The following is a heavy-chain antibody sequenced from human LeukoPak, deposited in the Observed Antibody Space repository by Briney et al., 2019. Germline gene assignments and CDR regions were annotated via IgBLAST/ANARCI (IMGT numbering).Heavy chain of an antibody. CDR3: ARGSTYYDSSGQVPFDY. Sequence: GGSLRLSCVASGFTFSSYGMHWVRQAPGKGLEWVAVIWYDGFNKYYADSVKGRFTISRDNSKNTLYLQMNSLRAEDTAVYYCARGSTYYDSSGQVPFDYWGQGTLVTVSS. V-gene: IGHV3-33*01. J-gene: IGHJ4*02. CDR2: IWYDGFNK. D-gene: IGHD3-22*01. CDR1: GFTFSSYG.